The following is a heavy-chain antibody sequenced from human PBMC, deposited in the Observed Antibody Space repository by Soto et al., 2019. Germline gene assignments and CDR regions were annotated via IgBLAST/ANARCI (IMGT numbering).Heavy chain of an antibody. J-gene: IGHJ3*02. CDR3: AANSDYDILTGYPPLDAFDI. Sequence: GASVKVSCKASGFTFTSSAMQWVRQARGQRLEWIGWIVVGSGNTNYAQKFQERVTITRDMSTSTAYMELSSLRSEDTAVYYCAANSDYDILTGYPPLDAFDIWGQGTMVTVSS. CDR2: IVVGSGNT. CDR1: GFTFTSSA. D-gene: IGHD3-9*01. V-gene: IGHV1-58*02.